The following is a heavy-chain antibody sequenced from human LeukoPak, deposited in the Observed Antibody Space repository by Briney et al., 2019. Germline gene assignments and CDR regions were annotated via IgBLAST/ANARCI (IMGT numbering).Heavy chain of an antibody. CDR1: GGSFSGYY. CDR2: INHSGST. Sequence: PSETLSLTCAVYGGSFSGYYWSWIRQPPGKGLEWIGEINHSGSTNYNPSLKGRVTISVDTSKNQFSLKLSSVTAADTAVYYCARGSAAMVRSSFDPWGQGTLVTVSS. J-gene: IGHJ5*02. D-gene: IGHD5-18*01. CDR3: ARGSAAMVRSSFDP. V-gene: IGHV4-34*01.